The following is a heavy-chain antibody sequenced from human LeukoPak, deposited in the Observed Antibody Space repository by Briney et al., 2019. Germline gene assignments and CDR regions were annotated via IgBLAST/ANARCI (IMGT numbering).Heavy chain of an antibody. Sequence: KPSETLSLTCTVSGYSISSGYYGGWIRQPPGEGVECIGSIYPSGSTYYNPSLKSRVTISVDTSKNQFSLKLSSVTAADTAVYYCASSIVVVIYWGQGTLVTVSS. CDR1: GYSISSGYY. J-gene: IGHJ4*02. V-gene: IGHV4-38-2*02. D-gene: IGHD3-22*01. CDR3: ASSIVVVIY. CDR2: IYPSGST.